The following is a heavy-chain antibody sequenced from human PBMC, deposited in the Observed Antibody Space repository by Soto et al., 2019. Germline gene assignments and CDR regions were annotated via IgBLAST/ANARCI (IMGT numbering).Heavy chain of an antibody. J-gene: IGHJ4*02. V-gene: IGHV4-34*01. D-gene: IGHD3-10*01. CDR3: ARIVRGATFGDGHDY. CDR2: INHSGST. Sequence: SETLSLTCAVYGGSFSGYYWSWIRQPPGKGLEWIGEINHSGSTNYNPSLKSRVTISVDTSKNQFSLKLSSVTAADTAVYYCARIVRGATFGDGHDYWGQGTLVTVSS. CDR1: GGSFSGYY.